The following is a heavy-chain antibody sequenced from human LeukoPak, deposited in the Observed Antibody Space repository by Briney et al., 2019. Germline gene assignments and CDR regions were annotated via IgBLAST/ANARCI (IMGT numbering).Heavy chain of an antibody. CDR2: ISYDGSNK. CDR1: GFTFSSYA. J-gene: IGHJ3*02. V-gene: IGHV3-30*04. CDR3: AREASYYYYDSSGYYHGAFDI. Sequence: GGSLRLSCAASGFTFSSYAMHWVRQAPGKGLEWVAVISYDGSNKYYADSVKGRFTISRDNSKNTLYLQMNSLRAEDTAVYYCAREASYYYYDSSGYYHGAFDIWGQGTMVTVSS. D-gene: IGHD3-22*01.